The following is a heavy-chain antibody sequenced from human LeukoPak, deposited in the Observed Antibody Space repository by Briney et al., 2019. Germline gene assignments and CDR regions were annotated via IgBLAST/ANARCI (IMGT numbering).Heavy chain of an antibody. CDR3: AMGVASGSYYRVDY. Sequence: SVTLSLTRTVSGGSLSSYYWSWIRQPPGKGLEWVGYIYYCGNKKYNPSIKSRVTISVDTSKNQFSLKLSSVTAADTAVYYCAMGVASGSYYRVDYWGQETLVTV. CDR2: IYYCGNK. CDR1: GGSLSSYY. V-gene: IGHV4-59*08. D-gene: IGHD1-26*01. J-gene: IGHJ4*02.